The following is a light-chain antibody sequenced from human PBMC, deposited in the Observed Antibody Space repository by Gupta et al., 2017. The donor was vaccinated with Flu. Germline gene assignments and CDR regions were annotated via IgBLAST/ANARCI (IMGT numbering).Light chain of an antibody. CDR2: EVS. CDR1: SSDVGGNNH. CDR3: ISYTSSRFV. Sequence: QSALTQPASVSGSPGQSLTISCPGTSSDVGGNNHVSWYQLHPGKAPKLMIYEVSNRASGVSNRFSGSKSGNTASLTIAGLQAEDEADYFCISYTSSRFVVGTVTRVTVL. J-gene: IGLJ1*01. V-gene: IGLV2-14*01.